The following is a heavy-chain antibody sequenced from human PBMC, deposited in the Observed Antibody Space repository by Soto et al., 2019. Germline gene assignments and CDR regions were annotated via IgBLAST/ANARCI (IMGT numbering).Heavy chain of an antibody. J-gene: IGHJ6*02. CDR2: IIPIFGTA. D-gene: IGHD3-3*01. Sequence: QVHLVQSGAEVKKPGSSVKVSCKASGGTFSSYAISWVRQAPGQGLEWTGGIIPIFGTANYAQKFPGRVTITADKCTSTAYMERSSLRSEDTAVYYCEREVFITLFGVVIPHGMDVWGQGTTVTVSS. CDR1: GGTFSSYA. CDR3: EREVFITLFGVVIPHGMDV. V-gene: IGHV1-69*06.